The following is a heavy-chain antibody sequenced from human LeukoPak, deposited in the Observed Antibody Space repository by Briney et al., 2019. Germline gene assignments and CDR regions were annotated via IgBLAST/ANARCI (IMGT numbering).Heavy chain of an antibody. V-gene: IGHV3-21*01. J-gene: IGHJ4*02. CDR3: ASPLDGYNAY. Sequence: GGSLRLSCAASGFTFSSYSMKWVRQAPGKGLEWVSSISSSSSYIYYADSVKGRFTISRDNAKNSLYLQMNSLRAEDTAVYYCASPLDGYNAYWGQGTLVTVSS. D-gene: IGHD5-24*01. CDR2: ISSSSSYI. CDR1: GFTFSSYS.